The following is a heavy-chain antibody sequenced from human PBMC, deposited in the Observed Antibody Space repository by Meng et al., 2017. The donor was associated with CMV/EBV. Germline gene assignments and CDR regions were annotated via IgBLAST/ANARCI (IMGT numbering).Heavy chain of an antibody. CDR2: IYYSGSN. V-gene: IGHV4-59*01. D-gene: IGHD3-3*01. Sequence: SETLSLTCTVSGGSISSYYWSWIRQPPGKGLEWIGYIYYSGSNNYNPSLKSRVTISVDTSKNQFSLKLSSVTAADTAVYYCARGTIFDPWGQGTLVTVSS. J-gene: IGHJ5*02. CDR3: ARGTIFDP. CDR1: GGSISSYY.